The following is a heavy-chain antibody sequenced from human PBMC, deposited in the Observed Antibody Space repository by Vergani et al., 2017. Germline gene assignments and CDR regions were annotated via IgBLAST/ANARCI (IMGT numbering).Heavy chain of an antibody. J-gene: IGHJ2*01. Sequence: EVQLLESGGGLVQPGGSLRLSCAASGFTFSSYAMSWVRQAPGKGLEWVSAISGSGGSTYYADSVKGRFTISRDNSKNTLYLQMNSLRAEDTAVYYCAKGQESYYDFWSGYPEYWYFDLWGRGTLVTVSS. CDR1: GFTFSSYA. V-gene: IGHV3-23*01. D-gene: IGHD3-3*01. CDR3: AKGQESYYDFWSGYPEYWYFDL. CDR2: ISGSGGST.